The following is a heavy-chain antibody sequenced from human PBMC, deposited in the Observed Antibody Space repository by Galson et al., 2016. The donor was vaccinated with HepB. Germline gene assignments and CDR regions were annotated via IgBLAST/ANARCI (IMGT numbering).Heavy chain of an antibody. V-gene: IGHV3-66*01. CDR1: GFTVSNNY. CDR2: IYSGGAT. CDR3: ASAPSRGV. J-gene: IGHJ6*02. D-gene: IGHD3-10*01. Sequence: SLRLSCAASGFTVSNNYMSWVRQAPGKGLEWVSVIYSGGATKYADSVTGRFTISRDDSKNTLYLQMDNLRAEDTALYYCASAPSRGVWGQGTTVTVSS.